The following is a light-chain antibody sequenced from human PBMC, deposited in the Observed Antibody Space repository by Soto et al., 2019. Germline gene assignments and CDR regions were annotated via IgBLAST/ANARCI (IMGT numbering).Light chain of an antibody. Sequence: EIVFTQAPGTFSFSPGERATLSCRASQSVRGSYLAWYQQKPGQAPRLLIYGASSGATGIPDRFVDSGSETDFTLTIYRLEPEDFAVYYCHQYGSSHNTFGGGTKV. CDR1: QSVRGSY. J-gene: IGKJ4*01. CDR2: GAS. CDR3: HQYGSSHNT. V-gene: IGKV3-20*01.